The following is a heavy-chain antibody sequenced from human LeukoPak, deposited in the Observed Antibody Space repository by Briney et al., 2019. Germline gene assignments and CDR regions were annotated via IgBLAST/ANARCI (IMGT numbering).Heavy chain of an antibody. D-gene: IGHD5-18*01. CDR2: LIPIFGTA. J-gene: IGHJ6*03. V-gene: IGHV1-69*05. CDR3: ARDGGIQLWSHYYYYYMDV. CDR1: GGTFSSYA. Sequence: SVKVSCKASGGTFSSYAISWVRQAPGQGLEWMGGLIPIFGTANYAQKFQGRVTITTDESTSTAYMELSSLRSEDTAVHYCARDGGIQLWSHYYYYYMDVWGKGTTVTVSS.